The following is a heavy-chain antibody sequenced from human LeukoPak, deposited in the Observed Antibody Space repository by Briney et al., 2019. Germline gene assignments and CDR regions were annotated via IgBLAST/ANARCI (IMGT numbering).Heavy chain of an antibody. D-gene: IGHD3-10*01. Sequence: RASVTVSCKSSGYTFTVYYMHWVRPAPGQGLEWMGCINPNSGGTNYAQKFQGRVTMTRDTSISTAYMELSRLRSDDTAVYYCARSRSPYYYGSGSYYNAFDYWGQGTLVTVSS. V-gene: IGHV1-2*02. CDR2: INPNSGGT. CDR1: GYTFTVYY. J-gene: IGHJ4*02. CDR3: ARSRSPYYYGSGSYYNAFDY.